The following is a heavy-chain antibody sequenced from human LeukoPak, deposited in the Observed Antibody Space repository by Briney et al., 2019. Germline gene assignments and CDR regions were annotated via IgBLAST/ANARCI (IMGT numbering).Heavy chain of an antibody. CDR2: IYTSGAT. CDR3: ARGRSTTGWDY. V-gene: IGHV4-4*07. J-gene: IGHJ4*02. CDR1: GDSISSYY. D-gene: IGHD1-1*01. Sequence: SETLSLTCTVSGDSISSYYWSWIRQPAGKGLEWIGRIYTSGATNYNPSLKSRVTVSVDASKSQFSLRLNSVTAADTAVYYCARGRSTTGWDYWGQGTLVTVSS.